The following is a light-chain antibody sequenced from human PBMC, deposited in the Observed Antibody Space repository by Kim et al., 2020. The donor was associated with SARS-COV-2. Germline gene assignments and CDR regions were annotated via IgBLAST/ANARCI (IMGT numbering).Light chain of an antibody. CDR3: QSDDSNNWV. CDR1: GGSIDVIA. J-gene: IGLJ3*02. CDR2: EDN. V-gene: IGLV6-57*02. Sequence: GKTVTTSYGSTGGSIDVIAVQWYQQRPGSAPTTLIYEDNPRPSGFPVRFSGSIDSSSESAALTISGLKTGDEADYYCQSDDSNNWVFGGGTQLTVL.